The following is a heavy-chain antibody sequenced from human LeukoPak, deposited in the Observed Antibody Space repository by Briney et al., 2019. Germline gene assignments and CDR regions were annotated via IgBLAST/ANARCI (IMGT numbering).Heavy chain of an antibody. Sequence: PGGSLRLSCAASEFTFSTYAMSWVRQAPGKGLEWVSGVNPSGANTFYVDSVKGRFTISRDNSKNTLSLQMNSLRAEDTAVYYCAREEGLDYDFWSGYPDAFDIWGQGTMVTVSS. CDR3: AREEGLDYDFWSGYPDAFDI. CDR2: VNPSGANT. J-gene: IGHJ3*02. D-gene: IGHD3-3*01. CDR1: EFTFSTYA. V-gene: IGHV3-23*01.